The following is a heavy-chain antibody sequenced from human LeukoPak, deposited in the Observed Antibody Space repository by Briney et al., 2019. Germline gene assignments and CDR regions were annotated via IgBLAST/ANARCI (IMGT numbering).Heavy chain of an antibody. CDR1: GGSISGYY. CDR3: ARASIVVVPAAMQADDYYYMDV. CDR2: IYTSGST. V-gene: IGHV4-4*07. J-gene: IGHJ6*03. Sequence: PSETLSLTCTVSGGSISGYYWSWIRQPAGKGLEWIGRIYTSGSTNYNPSLKSRVTMSVDTSKNQFSLKLSSVTAADTAVYYCARASIVVVPAAMQADDYYYMDVWGKGTTVTVSS. D-gene: IGHD2-2*01.